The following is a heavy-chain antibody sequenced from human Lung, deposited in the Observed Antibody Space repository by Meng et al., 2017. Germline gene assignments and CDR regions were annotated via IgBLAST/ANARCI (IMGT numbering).Heavy chain of an antibody. Sequence: VHLQESGPGLLKSSQPLSLTCTVSGGSISSSNYYWSRIRQPPGKGLEWSGHIYNSGSTYYNPSLKSRITISVDTSKNQFSLKLSSVTAADTAVYYCARGQKGYFDLWGRGTLVTVSS. J-gene: IGHJ2*01. CDR1: GGSISSSNYY. CDR2: IYNSGST. V-gene: IGHV4-30-4*01. CDR3: ARGQKGYFDL.